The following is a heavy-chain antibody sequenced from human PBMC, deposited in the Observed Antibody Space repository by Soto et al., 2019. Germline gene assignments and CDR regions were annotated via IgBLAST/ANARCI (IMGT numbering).Heavy chain of an antibody. V-gene: IGHV4-59*01. Sequence: SATLSLTCTVPGGSISSNYWTWIRKPPGKGLEWIGYVYNSGSTNYNPSLKSRVTISEDTSKSQFSLKVNSMTAADTAVYYCARYRREAVAGYTLDNWGQGILVTVSS. J-gene: IGHJ4*02. CDR1: GGSISSNY. D-gene: IGHD6-13*01. CDR3: ARYRREAVAGYTLDN. CDR2: VYNSGST.